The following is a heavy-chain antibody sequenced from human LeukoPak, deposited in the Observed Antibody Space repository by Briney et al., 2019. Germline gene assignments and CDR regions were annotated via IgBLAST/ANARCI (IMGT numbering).Heavy chain of an antibody. V-gene: IGHV3-48*02. CDR1: GFTFSTYS. CDR3: ARRSECGVLYYMDV. Sequence: GGSLRLSCAASGFTFSTYSMNWVRQAPGKGLEWVSYISGSSGTIYYADAVKGRFTIYRDNAKNSLYLQMNSLRDEDTAVYYCARRSECGVLYYMDVWGKGTTVTVSS. CDR2: ISGSSGTI. D-gene: IGHD1-26*01. J-gene: IGHJ6*03.